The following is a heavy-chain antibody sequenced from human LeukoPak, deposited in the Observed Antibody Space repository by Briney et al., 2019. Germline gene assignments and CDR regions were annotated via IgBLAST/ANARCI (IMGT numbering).Heavy chain of an antibody. J-gene: IGHJ6*02. D-gene: IGHD3-16*01. Sequence: PGGSLRLSCAASGFPFSSYSMTWVRQAPGKGLEWVANIKPDGTTKFYVDSVKGRFTTSRDNAKNSLYLQMSNLRAEDTAVYFCARGGGLDVWGQGATVTVSS. CDR3: ARGGGLDV. V-gene: IGHV3-7*03. CDR1: GFPFSSYS. CDR2: IKPDGTTK.